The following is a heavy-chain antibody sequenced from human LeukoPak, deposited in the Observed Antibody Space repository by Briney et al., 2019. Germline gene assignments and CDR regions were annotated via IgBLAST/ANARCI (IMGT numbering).Heavy chain of an antibody. D-gene: IGHD6-19*01. CDR1: GFTFSSYG. CDR3: AREASLYSSGWYNDY. CDR2: IWYDGSNK. J-gene: IGHJ4*02. Sequence: GGSLRLSCAASGFTFSSYGMHWVRQAPGKGLEWVAVIWYDGSNKYYADSVKGRFTISRDNSKNTLYLQMNSLRAEDTAVYYCAREASLYSSGWYNDYWGQGTLVTVSS. V-gene: IGHV3-33*01.